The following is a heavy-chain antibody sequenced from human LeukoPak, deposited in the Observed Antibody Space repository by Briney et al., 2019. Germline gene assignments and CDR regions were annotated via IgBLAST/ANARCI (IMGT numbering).Heavy chain of an antibody. CDR2: ISYDGSNK. D-gene: IGHD3-10*01. Sequence: QPGGSLRLSCAASGFTFSSYAMHWVRQAPGKGLEWVAVISYDGSNKYYADSVKGRFTISRDNSKNTLYLQMNSLRAEDTAVYYCAKRGRDQEDYFDYWGQGTLVTVSS. J-gene: IGHJ4*02. CDR3: AKRGRDQEDYFDY. CDR1: GFTFSSYA. V-gene: IGHV3-30*18.